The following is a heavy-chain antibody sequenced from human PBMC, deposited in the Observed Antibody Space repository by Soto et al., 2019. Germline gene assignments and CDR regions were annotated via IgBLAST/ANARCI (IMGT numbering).Heavy chain of an antibody. V-gene: IGHV4-39*07. CDR2: IYHSGST. D-gene: IGHD7-27*01. Sequence: SETLSLTCSVSGGSISSSSYFWGWIRQPPGKGLEWIGSIYHSGSTYYNPSLKSRVTISVDRSKNQFSLKLSSVTAADTAVYYCARVPGPWGQGTLVTVSS. CDR3: ARVPGP. CDR1: GGSISSSSYF. J-gene: IGHJ5*02.